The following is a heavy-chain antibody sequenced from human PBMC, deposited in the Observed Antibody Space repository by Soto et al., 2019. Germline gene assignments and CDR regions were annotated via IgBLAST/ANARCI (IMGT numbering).Heavy chain of an antibody. V-gene: IGHV1-69*01. J-gene: IGHJ6*02. Sequence: QVQPVQSGSEVKKPGSSVRVSCKTGSFYALSWVRQAPGQGLEWMGGLIPVFDTPSYAQKFQGRVTITADESKSTAYMELTSLRSEDTALYYCASTPVTGRYSYYGMDAWDQGIAVTVSS. CDR1: GSFYA. D-gene: IGHD4-4*01. CDR2: LIPVFDTP. CDR3: ASTPVTGRYSYYGMDA.